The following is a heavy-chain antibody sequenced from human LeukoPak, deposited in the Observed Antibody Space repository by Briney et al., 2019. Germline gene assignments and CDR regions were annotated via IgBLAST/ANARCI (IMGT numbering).Heavy chain of an antibody. CDR2: IYGGGST. Sequence: QSGGSLRLSCAASGFTFSSYAMSWVRQAPGKGLEWVSVIYGGGSTNYGDSVKGRFTISRDNSKNTLYLQMNSLRTEDTAVYYCARVASDSSGWYHFDYWGQGTLVTVSS. CDR3: ARVASDSSGWYHFDY. V-gene: IGHV3-53*01. D-gene: IGHD6-19*01. J-gene: IGHJ4*02. CDR1: GFTFSSYA.